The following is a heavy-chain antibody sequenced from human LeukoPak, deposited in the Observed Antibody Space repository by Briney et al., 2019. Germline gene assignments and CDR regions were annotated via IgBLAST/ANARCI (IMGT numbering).Heavy chain of an antibody. CDR2: ISRSGSVT. CDR3: AKAPDSSGSYYGMDV. Sequence: GGSLRLSCAASGFTFSKYSMSWVRQAPGKGLEWVSTISRSGSVTYYADSVKGRFTISRDSSKNTLYLQMNSLRIEDTAVFYCAKAPDSSGSYYGMDVWGQGTTVTVSS. V-gene: IGHV3-23*01. J-gene: IGHJ6*02. CDR1: GFTFSKYS. D-gene: IGHD3-22*01.